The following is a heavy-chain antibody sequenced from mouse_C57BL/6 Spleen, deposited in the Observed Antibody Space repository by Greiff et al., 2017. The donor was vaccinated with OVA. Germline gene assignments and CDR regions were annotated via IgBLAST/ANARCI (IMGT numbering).Heavy chain of an antibody. J-gene: IGHJ2*01. CDR2: ISSGGDYI. CDR3: TGANVGVGYFDY. V-gene: IGHV5-9-1*02. Sequence: EVQVVESGEGLVKPGGSLKLSCAASGFTFSSYAMSWVRQTPEKRLEWVAYISSGGDYIYYADTGKGRFTISRDNARNTLYLQMSSLKSEDTAMYYCTGANVGVGYFDYWGQGTTLTVSS. CDR1: GFTFSSYA.